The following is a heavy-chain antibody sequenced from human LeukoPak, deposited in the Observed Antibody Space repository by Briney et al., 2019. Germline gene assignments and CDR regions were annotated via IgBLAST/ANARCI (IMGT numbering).Heavy chain of an antibody. Sequence: GGSLRLSCADSGFTFSSYSMNWVRQAPGKGLEWVSSISSSSSYIYYADSVKGRFTISRDNAKNSLYLQMNSLRAEDTAVYYCARASRSHGAYYYYYGMDVWGQGTTVTVSS. CDR1: GFTFSSYS. V-gene: IGHV3-21*01. D-gene: IGHD4-17*01. CDR2: ISSSSSYI. CDR3: ARASRSHGAYYYYYGMDV. J-gene: IGHJ6*02.